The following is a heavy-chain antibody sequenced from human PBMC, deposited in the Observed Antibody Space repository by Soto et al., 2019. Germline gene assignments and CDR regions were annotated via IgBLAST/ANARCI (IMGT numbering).Heavy chain of an antibody. V-gene: IGHV3-30*18. CDR3: AKGGGQWLVPDY. Sequence: QVQLVESGGGVVQPGRSLRLSCAASGFTFSSSGMHWVRQAPGKGLDWVAFTSYDGSYKYYADSVRGRFTISRDNSKNTLYLQMNSLRAEDTALYYCAKGGGQWLVPDYWGQGTLVTVSS. CDR1: GFTFSSSG. D-gene: IGHD6-19*01. CDR2: TSYDGSYK. J-gene: IGHJ4*02.